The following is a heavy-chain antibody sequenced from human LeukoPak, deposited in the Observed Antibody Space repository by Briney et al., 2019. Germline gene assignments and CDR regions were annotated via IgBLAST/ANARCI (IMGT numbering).Heavy chain of an antibody. CDR3: ARDRGITGTTSLDY. CDR2: ISSSSSYI. Sequence: PGGSLRLSRGASGFTFSSYSMNWVRQGPGKGLEWGSSISSSSSYIYYADSVKGRVTISRDNAKNSLYLQMNSLRAEDTAVYYCARDRGITGTTSLDYWGQGTLVTVSS. D-gene: IGHD1-20*01. V-gene: IGHV3-21*01. J-gene: IGHJ4*02. CDR1: GFTFSSYS.